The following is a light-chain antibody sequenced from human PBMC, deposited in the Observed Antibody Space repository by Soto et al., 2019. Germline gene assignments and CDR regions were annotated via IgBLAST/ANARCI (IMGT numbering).Light chain of an antibody. J-gene: IGLJ2*01. CDR1: SSDVGGYNY. CDR2: DVS. CDR3: SSYTSSSTVV. Sequence: QSVLTQPASVSGSPGQSITISCTGPSSDVGGYNYVSWYQQHPGKAPKLMIYDVSNRPSGVSNRFSGSKSGNTASLTISGLQAEDEADYYCSSYTSSSTVVFGGGTQLTVL. V-gene: IGLV2-14*01.